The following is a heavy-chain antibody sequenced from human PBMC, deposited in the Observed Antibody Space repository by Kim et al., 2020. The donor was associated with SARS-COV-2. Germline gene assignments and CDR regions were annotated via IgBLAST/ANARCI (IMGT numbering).Heavy chain of an antibody. CDR2: IYYSGST. J-gene: IGHJ5*02. CDR3: ARASGSYDILTGYSHDWFDP. D-gene: IGHD3-9*01. CDR1: GGSISSSSYY. Sequence: SETLSLTCTVSGGSISSSSYYWGWIRQPPGKGLEWIGSIYYSGSTYYNPSLKSRVTISVDTSKNQFSLKLSSVTAADTAVYYCARASGSYDILTGYSHDWFDPWGQGTLVTVSS. V-gene: IGHV4-39*07.